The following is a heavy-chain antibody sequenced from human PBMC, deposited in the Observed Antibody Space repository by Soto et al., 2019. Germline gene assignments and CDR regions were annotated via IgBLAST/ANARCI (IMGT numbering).Heavy chain of an antibody. V-gene: IGHV3-48*02. CDR1: GFTFRSYS. J-gene: IGHJ5*02. D-gene: IGHD6-13*01. Sequence: GGSLRLSCADSGFTFRSYSMNWVRQAPGKGLEWVSYISISSRTIYYADSVKGRFTNSRDDAKNSLYLQMNSLRDEDTSVYYCARDNGIAGSFDPWGQGTLVTVSS. CDR3: ARDNGIAGSFDP. CDR2: ISISSRTI.